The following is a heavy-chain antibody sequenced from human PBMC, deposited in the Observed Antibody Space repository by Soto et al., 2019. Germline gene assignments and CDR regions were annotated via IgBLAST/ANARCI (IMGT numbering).Heavy chain of an antibody. CDR2: IVVGSGNT. CDR3: AAQGALTNYDGMDV. Sequence: QMQLVQSGPEVKKPGTSVKVSCKASGFTFTSSAVQWVRQARGQRLEWIGWIVVGSGNTNYAQKFQERVTITRDMSTSTAYMELSSLRSEDTAVYYCAAQGALTNYDGMDVWGQGTTVTVSS. CDR1: GFTFTSSA. D-gene: IGHD1-26*01. V-gene: IGHV1-58*01. J-gene: IGHJ6*02.